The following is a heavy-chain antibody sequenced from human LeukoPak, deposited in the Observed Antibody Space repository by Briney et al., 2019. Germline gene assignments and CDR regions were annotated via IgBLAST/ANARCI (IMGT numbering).Heavy chain of an antibody. CDR2: IKQDGSEK. J-gene: IGHJ3*02. CDR3: ARPTKIAVAGIRVSAFDI. V-gene: IGHV3-7*01. Sequence: GSLRLSFAASGFTFSSYWMSWFRQAPGKGLEWVANIKQDGSEKYYVDSVKGRFTISRDNAKNSLYLQMNSLRAEDTAVYYCARPTKIAVAGIRVSAFDIWGQGTMVTVSS. D-gene: IGHD6-19*01. CDR1: GFTFSSYW.